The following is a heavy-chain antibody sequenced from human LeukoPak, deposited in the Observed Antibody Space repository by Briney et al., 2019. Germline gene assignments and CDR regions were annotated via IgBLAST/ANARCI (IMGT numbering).Heavy chain of an antibody. CDR2: IICRGDTY. V-gene: IGHV3-11*01. CDR1: GITFSDYY. Sequence: PGGSLRLSCAVSGITFSDYYMSWVRQAPGKGPEWLSYIICRGDTYYYPASVKDQGRFTNSRDNAKNSLYLQINSLRAEDTAVYFCARNQPSRNDGCPLFDYWGRGTLVTVSS. J-gene: IGHJ4*02. CDR3: ARNQPSRNDGCPLFDY. D-gene: IGHD1-1*01.